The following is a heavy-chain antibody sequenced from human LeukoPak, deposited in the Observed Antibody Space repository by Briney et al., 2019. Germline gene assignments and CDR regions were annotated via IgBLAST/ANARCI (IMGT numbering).Heavy chain of an antibody. CDR1: GYTFTGHY. V-gene: IGHV1-2*02. CDR3: ARGVRSSSWYDFQH. D-gene: IGHD6-13*01. CDR2: INPNSGGT. J-gene: IGHJ1*01. Sequence: ASVKVSCKASGYTFTGHYMHWVRQAPGQGLEWMGWINPNSGGTNYAQKFQGRVTMTRDTSISTAYMELSRLRSDVTAVYYCARGVRSSSWYDFQHWGQGTLVTASS.